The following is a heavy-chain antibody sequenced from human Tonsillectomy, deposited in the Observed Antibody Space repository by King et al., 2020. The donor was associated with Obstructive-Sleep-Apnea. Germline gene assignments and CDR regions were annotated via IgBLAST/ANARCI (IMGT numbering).Heavy chain of an antibody. CDR3: ASHRRWLRQDTPYYYYYGMDV. CDR2: ISSSSSYI. D-gene: IGHD5-24*01. J-gene: IGHJ6*02. CDR1: GFTFSSYS. Sequence: VQLVESGGGLVKPGGSLRLSCAASGFTFSSYSMNWVRQAPGKGLEWVSSISSSSSYIYYADSVKGRFTISRDNAKNPLYLQMHSLRAEDTAVYYCASHRRWLRQDTPYYYYYGMDVWGQGTTVTVSS. V-gene: IGHV3-21*01.